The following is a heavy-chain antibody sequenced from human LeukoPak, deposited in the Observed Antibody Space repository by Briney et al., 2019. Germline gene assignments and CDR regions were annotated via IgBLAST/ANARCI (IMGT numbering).Heavy chain of an antibody. CDR2: VIRDGSFK. Sequence: GLSLRLACAVSGLTFRSYWMHWARHSPGKGREWVLCVIRDGSFKKYEDSVKGRFNSSRDNPKNTWYLQMSSLRAEDTAVYYCVRGVPYSLAGAAGTFGYYMDVWGKGTRVTVSS. CDR1: GLTFRSYW. J-gene: IGHJ6*03. V-gene: IGHV3-74*03. D-gene: IGHD6-13*01. CDR3: VRGVPYSLAGAAGTFGYYMDV.